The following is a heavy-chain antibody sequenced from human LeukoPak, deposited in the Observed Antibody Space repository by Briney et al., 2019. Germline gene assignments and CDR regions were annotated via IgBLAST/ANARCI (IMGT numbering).Heavy chain of an antibody. V-gene: IGHV1-2*02. Sequence: GASVKVSCKASGYTFTGYYMHWVRQAPGQGLEWMGWINPNSGGTNYAQKFQGRVTMTRDTSISTAYMERSRLRSDDTAVYYCARIPRYNWNDYPPWGQGTLVTVSS. CDR1: GYTFTGYY. J-gene: IGHJ4*02. CDR3: ARIPRYNWNDYPP. D-gene: IGHD1-20*01. CDR2: INPNSGGT.